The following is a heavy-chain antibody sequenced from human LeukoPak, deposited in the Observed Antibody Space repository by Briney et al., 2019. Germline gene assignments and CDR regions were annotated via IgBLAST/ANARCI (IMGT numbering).Heavy chain of an antibody. Sequence: SLXCTVXXGXXXSXXYYXXXIXXXXXXXXXXXXYIYYSGSTYYNPSLKSRVTISVDTSKNQFSLKLSSVTAADTAVYYCAIIRGYCSSTSCFDYWGQGTLVTVSS. D-gene: IGHD2-2*01. CDR2: IYYSGST. J-gene: IGHJ4*02. V-gene: IGHV4-30-4*01. CDR1: XGXXXSXXYY. CDR3: AIIRGYCSSTSCFDY.